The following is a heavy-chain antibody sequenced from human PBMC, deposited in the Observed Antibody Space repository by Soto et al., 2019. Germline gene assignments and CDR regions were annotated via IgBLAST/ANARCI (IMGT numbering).Heavy chain of an antibody. J-gene: IGHJ5*02. V-gene: IGHV5-51*01. CDR3: ARLSYDSSGYQNNWFDP. D-gene: IGHD3-22*01. CDR1: GYSFTSYW. CDR2: IYPGDSDT. Sequence: PGESLKISCKGSGYSFTSYWIGWVRQMPGKGLEWMGIIYPGDSDTRYSPSFQGQVTISADKSISTAYLQWSSLKASDTAMYYCARLSYDSSGYQNNWFDPWGQGTLVTVSS.